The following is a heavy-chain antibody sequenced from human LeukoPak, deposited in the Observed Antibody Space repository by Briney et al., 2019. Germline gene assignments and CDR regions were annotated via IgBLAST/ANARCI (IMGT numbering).Heavy chain of an antibody. Sequence: SQTLSLTCTVSGGSISSGGYYWSWIRQPPGKGLEWIGYIYHSGSTYYNPSLKSRVTISVDRSKNQFSLKLSSVTAADTAVYYCARGVPAALTLYYFDYWGQGTLVTVSS. CDR1: GGSISSGGYY. CDR3: ARGVPAALTLYYFDY. J-gene: IGHJ4*02. V-gene: IGHV4-30-2*01. D-gene: IGHD2-2*01. CDR2: IYHSGST.